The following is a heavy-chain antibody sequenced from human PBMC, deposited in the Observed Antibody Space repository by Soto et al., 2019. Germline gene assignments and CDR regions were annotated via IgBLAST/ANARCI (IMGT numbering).Heavy chain of an antibody. CDR2: INPNSGGT. D-gene: IGHD3-16*01. V-gene: IGHV1-2*04. J-gene: IGHJ6*02. CDR3: ARDRVDLGPNYYGMDV. Sequence: ASVKVSCKASGYTFTGYYMHWVRQAPGQGLEWMGWINPNSGGTNYAQKFQGWVTMTRETSISTAYMELSRLRSDDTAVYYCARDRVDLGPNYYGMDVWGQGTTVTVSS. CDR1: GYTFTGYY.